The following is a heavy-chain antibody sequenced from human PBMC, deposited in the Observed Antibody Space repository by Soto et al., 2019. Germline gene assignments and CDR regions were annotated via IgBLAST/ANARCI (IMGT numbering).Heavy chain of an antibody. CDR2: IHYSGST. J-gene: IGHJ4*02. V-gene: IGHV4-39*07. CDR3: ARVPDY. CDR1: GGSFSSSSYY. Sequence: SETLSLTCAVYGGSFSSSSYYWGWIRQPPGKGLEWIVIIHYSGSTYYNPSLKSRITISVDRSKNQFSLKLSSVTAADTAVYYCARVPDYWGQGTLVTSPQ.